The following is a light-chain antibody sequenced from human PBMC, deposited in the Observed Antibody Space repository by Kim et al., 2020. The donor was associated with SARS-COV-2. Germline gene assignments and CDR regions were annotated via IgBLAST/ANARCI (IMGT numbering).Light chain of an antibody. J-gene: IGLJ1*01. V-gene: IGLV2-14*01. CDR2: DVS. CDR3: SSYTSSTSDV. CDR1: SSDVGGYDY. Sequence: QSALTQPASVSGSPGQSITISCTGTSSDVGGYDYVSWYQQHPGKAPKLMIYDVSKRPSGVSIRFSGSKSGNTASLTISGLQAEDEAVYYCSSYTSSTSDVFGTGTKVTVL.